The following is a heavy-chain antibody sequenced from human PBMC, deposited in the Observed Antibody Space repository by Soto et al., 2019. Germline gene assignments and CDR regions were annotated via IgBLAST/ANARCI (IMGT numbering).Heavy chain of an antibody. Sequence: QVQLVESGGGVVQPGRSLRLSCAASGFTFSSYGMHWVRQAPGKGLEWVAVIWYDGSNKYYADSVKGRFTISRDNSKNTLYLQMNSLRAEDTAVYYWASADYYGSGSYSNYWGQGTLVTVSS. CDR3: ASADYYGSGSYSNY. CDR2: IWYDGSNK. V-gene: IGHV3-33*01. J-gene: IGHJ4*02. D-gene: IGHD3-10*01. CDR1: GFTFSSYG.